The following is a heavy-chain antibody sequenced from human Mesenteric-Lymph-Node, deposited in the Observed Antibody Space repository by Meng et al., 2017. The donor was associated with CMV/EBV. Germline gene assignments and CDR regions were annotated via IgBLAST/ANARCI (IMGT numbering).Heavy chain of an antibody. CDR2: INAGNGNT. V-gene: IGHV1-3*01. Sequence: YTFTSYAMHWVRQGPGQRLEWMGWINAGNGNTKYSQKFQGRVTITRDTSASTAYMELSSLRSEDTAVYYCARGQETYYYGSGILIDYWGQGTLVTVSS. D-gene: IGHD3-10*01. CDR1: YTFTSYA. CDR3: ARGQETYYYGSGILIDY. J-gene: IGHJ4*02.